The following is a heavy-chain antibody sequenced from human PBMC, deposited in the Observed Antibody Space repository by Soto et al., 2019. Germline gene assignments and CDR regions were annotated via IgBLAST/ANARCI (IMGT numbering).Heavy chain of an antibody. Sequence: GASVKVSCKASGYTFTSYGISWVRQAPGQGLEWMGWISAYNGNTNYAQKLQGRVTMTTDTSTSTAYMELRSLRSDDTAAYYCARSGGVVTPNWFDPWGQGTLVTVSS. J-gene: IGHJ5*02. D-gene: IGHD3-3*01. CDR3: ARSGGVVTPNWFDP. CDR1: GYTFTSYG. V-gene: IGHV1-18*01. CDR2: ISAYNGNT.